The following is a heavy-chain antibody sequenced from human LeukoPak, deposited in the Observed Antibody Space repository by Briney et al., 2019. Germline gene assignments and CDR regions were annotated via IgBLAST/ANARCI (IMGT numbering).Heavy chain of an antibody. V-gene: IGHV1-69*13. D-gene: IGHD6-19*01. J-gene: IGHJ4*02. CDR2: IIPIFGTA. CDR1: GGTFSSYA. CDR3: ANQYSSGWYNLYYFDY. Sequence: ASVKVSCKASGGTFSSYAISWVRQAPGQGLEWMGGIIPIFGTANYTQKFQGRVTITADESTSTAYMELSSLRSEDTAVYYCANQYSSGWYNLYYFDYWGQGTLVTVSS.